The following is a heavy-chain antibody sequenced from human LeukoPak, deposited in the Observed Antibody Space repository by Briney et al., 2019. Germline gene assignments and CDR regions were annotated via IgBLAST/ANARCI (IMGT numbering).Heavy chain of an antibody. D-gene: IGHD2-15*01. CDR3: ARESDIVVVVAATVFDY. CDR1: GFTFSSYA. CDR2: ISYDGSNK. J-gene: IGHJ4*02. Sequence: GGSLRLSCAASGFTFSSYAMHWVRQAPGKGLEWVAVISYDGSNKYYADSVKGRFTISRDNSKNTLYLQMNSLRAEDTAVYYCARESDIVVVVAATVFDYWGQGTLVTASS. V-gene: IGHV3-30-3*01.